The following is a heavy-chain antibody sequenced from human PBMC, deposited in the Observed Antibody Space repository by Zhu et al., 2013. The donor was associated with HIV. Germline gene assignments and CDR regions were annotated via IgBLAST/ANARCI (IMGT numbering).Heavy chain of an antibody. D-gene: IGHD3-10*01. Sequence: QVQLVQSGAEVKKPGASVKVSCKASGYTFTSYGISWVRQAPGQGLEWMGWISAYNGNTNYAQKLQGRVTMTTDTSTSTAYMELRSLRSDDTAVYYCARDSGNGLLWFGELFPIYYYYYGMDVWGQGTTVTVSS. V-gene: IGHV1-18*01. CDR3: ARDSGNGLLWFGELFPIYYYYYGMDV. CDR1: GYTFTSYG. CDR2: ISAYNGNT. J-gene: IGHJ6*02.